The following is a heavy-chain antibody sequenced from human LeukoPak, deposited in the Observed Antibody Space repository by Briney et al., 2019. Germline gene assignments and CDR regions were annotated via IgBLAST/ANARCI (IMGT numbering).Heavy chain of an antibody. D-gene: IGHD2-21*02. CDR3: ARSPRPIPQGNIVVVTATASNWFDP. J-gene: IGHJ5*02. CDR1: GYTFPSYD. CDR2: MNPNSGNT. V-gene: IGHV1-8*03. Sequence: ASVKVSCKASGYTFPSYDINWVRQATGQGLEWMGWMNPNSGNTGYAQKFQGRVTITRNTSISTAYMELSSLRSEDTAVYYCARSPRPIPQGNIVVVTATASNWFDPWGQGTLVTVSS.